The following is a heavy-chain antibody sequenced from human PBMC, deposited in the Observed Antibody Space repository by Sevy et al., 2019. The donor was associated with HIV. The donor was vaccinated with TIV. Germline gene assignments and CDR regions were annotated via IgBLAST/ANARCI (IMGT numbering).Heavy chain of an antibody. V-gene: IGHV6-1*01. CDR2: TYYRSKWYN. CDR3: ARDQWELGPLNFDY. D-gene: IGHD1-26*01. CDR1: GDSVSSNSAA. J-gene: IGHJ4*02. Sequence: SQTLSLTCAISGDSVSSNSAAWNWIRQSPSRGLEWLGRTYYRSKWYNDYAVSVKSRITINPDTSKNQFSLRLNSVTPEDTAVYYCARDQWELGPLNFDYWGQGTLVTVSS.